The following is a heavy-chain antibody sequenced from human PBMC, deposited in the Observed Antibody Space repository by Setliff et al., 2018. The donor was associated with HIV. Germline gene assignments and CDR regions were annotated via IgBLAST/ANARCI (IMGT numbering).Heavy chain of an antibody. CDR3: ARETAPAHYYGSGSYRLHAFDV. CDR1: GGILSTYA. V-gene: IGHV1-69*01. Sequence: VSCKASGGILSTYATIWVRQAPGQGLEWLGGIIPLFGRASYAQKFQGRVTITADESTNTAYMELSSLRSGDMAVYYCARETAPAHYYGSGSYRLHAFDVWGQGTMVTVSS. D-gene: IGHD3-10*01. CDR2: IIPLFGRA. J-gene: IGHJ3*01.